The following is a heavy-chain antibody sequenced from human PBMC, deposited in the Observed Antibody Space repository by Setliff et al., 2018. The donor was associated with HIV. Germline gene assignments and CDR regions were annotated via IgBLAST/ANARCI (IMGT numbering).Heavy chain of an antibody. V-gene: IGHV3-23*01. CDR3: VRSFQGGCFDS. CDR1: GFTFNTYG. J-gene: IGHJ4*03. CDR2: ISGSGSGT. Sequence: PGGSLRLSCSASGFTFNTYGMSWVRQAPGKGLEWVSVISGSGSGTFYADSVRGRFTISRDNSKNTLYLEMNSLRVEDTAVYYCVRSFQGGCFDSWGQGTQVTVSS.